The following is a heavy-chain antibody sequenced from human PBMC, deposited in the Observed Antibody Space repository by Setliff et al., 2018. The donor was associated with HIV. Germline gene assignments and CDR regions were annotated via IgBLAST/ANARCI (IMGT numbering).Heavy chain of an antibody. J-gene: IGHJ6*03. Sequence: PSETLSLTCTVSDGSISGSSCYWGWIRQSPGKGLEWIGSIYYSGDKYYNPSLKSRITITIDTSKNEFSLKMRSVTDADTAVYYCGRSDTTMIRGTPFYMDDWGKGTTVTVSS. D-gene: IGHD3-10*01. CDR3: GRSDTTMIRGTPFYMDD. CDR1: DGSISGSSCY. V-gene: IGHV4-39*01. CDR2: IYYSGDK.